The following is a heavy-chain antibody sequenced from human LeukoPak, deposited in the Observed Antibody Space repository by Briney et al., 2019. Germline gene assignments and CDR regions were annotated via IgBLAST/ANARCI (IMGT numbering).Heavy chain of an antibody. D-gene: IGHD4-11*01. V-gene: IGHV3-48*01. CDR3: ARASTTVSKQSDY. J-gene: IGHJ4*02. Sequence: GSLRLSCAASGFTFSSYSMNWVRQAPGKGLEWVSYITSRSSTIYYADAVKGRFTISRDNAKNSLNLQMNSLRAEDTAVYYCARASTTVSKQSDYWGQGTLVTVSP. CDR2: ITSRSSTI. CDR1: GFTFSSYS.